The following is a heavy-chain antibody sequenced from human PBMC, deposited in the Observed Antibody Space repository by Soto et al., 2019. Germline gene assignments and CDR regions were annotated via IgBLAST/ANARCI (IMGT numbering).Heavy chain of an antibody. CDR2: ISAYDGNT. Sequence: QVQLVQSGAEVKKPGASVKVSCKASGYTFTSYGISWVRQAPGQGLEWMGWISAYDGNTNYGQKLQGRVTMPTDTSTSTSYMELRSLRSDDTAVYYCARDYRYNTGEDAFDIWGQGTMVTVSS. J-gene: IGHJ3*02. CDR3: ARDYRYNTGEDAFDI. D-gene: IGHD1-20*01. V-gene: IGHV1-18*01. CDR1: GYTFTSYG.